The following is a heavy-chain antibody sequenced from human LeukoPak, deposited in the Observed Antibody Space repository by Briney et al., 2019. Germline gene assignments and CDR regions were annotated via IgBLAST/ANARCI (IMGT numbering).Heavy chain of an antibody. CDR1: GYTFTGYY. D-gene: IGHD2-2*01. V-gene: IGHV1-2*02. CDR3: ASVFPPLDPAAWGASFDY. Sequence: ASVKVSCKASGYTFTGYYMHWVRQAPGQGLEWMGWINPNSGGTNYAQKFQGRVTMTRDTSISTAYMELSRLRSDDTAVYYCASVFPPLDPAAWGASFDYWGQGTLVTVSS. CDR2: INPNSGGT. J-gene: IGHJ4*02.